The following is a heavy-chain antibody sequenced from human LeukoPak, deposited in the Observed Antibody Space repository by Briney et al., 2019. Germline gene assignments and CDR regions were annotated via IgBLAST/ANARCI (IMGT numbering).Heavy chain of an antibody. Sequence: PGGSLRLSCAASGFTFSRYELNWVRQAPGKGLEWVSYISSSGSIIYYADSVKGRFTISRDNAKNSLYLQMNSLRAEDTALYYCARDLGMTDGDYVSYFYYWGQGTLVAVSS. J-gene: IGHJ4*02. CDR3: ARDLGMTDGDYVSYFYY. V-gene: IGHV3-48*03. D-gene: IGHD4-17*01. CDR1: GFTFSRYE. CDR2: ISSSGSII.